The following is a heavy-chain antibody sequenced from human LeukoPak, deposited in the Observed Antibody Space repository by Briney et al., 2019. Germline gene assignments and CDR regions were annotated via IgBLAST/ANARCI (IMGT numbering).Heavy chain of an antibody. CDR2: INVYNGYT. CDR3: ARVECSSITCYEDY. Sequence: ASVKVSCKTSGYTFRSYAISWVRQAAGHGLERMGWINVYNGYTNYARNFQGRVTMTTDTSTSTAYMEVRSLRSDDTAVYYCARVECSSITCYEDYWDQGTLVIVSS. J-gene: IGHJ4*02. V-gene: IGHV1-18*01. CDR1: GYTFRSYA. D-gene: IGHD2-2*01.